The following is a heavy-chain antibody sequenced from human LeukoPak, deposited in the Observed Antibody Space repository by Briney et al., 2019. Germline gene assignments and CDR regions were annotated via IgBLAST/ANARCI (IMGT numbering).Heavy chain of an antibody. J-gene: IGHJ4*02. CDR1: GFTFSGYW. D-gene: IGHD6-13*01. CDR2: ISVSGGT. CDR3: AWGGQQLAS. Sequence: GGSLRLSCAASGFTFSGYWMHWVRQAPGKGLVWVSSISVSGGTFYADSVKGRFTISRDNSKNTLYLQMSSLRAEDTAVYYCAWGGQQLASWGQGTLVTVSS. V-gene: IGHV3-23*01.